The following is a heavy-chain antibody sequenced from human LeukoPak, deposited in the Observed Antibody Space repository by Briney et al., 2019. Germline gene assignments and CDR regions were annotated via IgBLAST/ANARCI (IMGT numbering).Heavy chain of an antibody. CDR2: ISSSGSTI. Sequence: GGSLRLSCAASGFTFSSYEMNWVRQAPGKGLEWVSYISSSGSTIYYADSVKGRFTISRDDLKSTLYLQMKTLRAEDTAVYYCAKDGAWLRFDDWGQGILVTVSS. D-gene: IGHD5-12*01. J-gene: IGHJ4*02. CDR1: GFTFSSYE. CDR3: AKDGAWLRFDD. V-gene: IGHV3-48*03.